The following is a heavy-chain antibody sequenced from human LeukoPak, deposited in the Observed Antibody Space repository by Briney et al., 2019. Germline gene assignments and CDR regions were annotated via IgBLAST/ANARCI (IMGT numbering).Heavy chain of an antibody. CDR3: AKSASASGD. Sequence: GGSLRLSCAASGFTFSSYSMNWVRQAPGRGLEWVSAISGSSDRTYYADSVKGRFIISRDNSKNTVFLQMSSLRAEDTAVYYCAKSASASGDWGQGTLVTVSS. J-gene: IGHJ1*01. D-gene: IGHD6-25*01. CDR1: GFTFSSYS. CDR2: ISGSSDRT. V-gene: IGHV3-23*01.